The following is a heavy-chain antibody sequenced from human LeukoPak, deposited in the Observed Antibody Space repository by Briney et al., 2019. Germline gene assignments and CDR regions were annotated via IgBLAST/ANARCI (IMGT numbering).Heavy chain of an antibody. J-gene: IGHJ4*02. CDR2: ILPIIGTA. D-gene: IGHD6-19*01. V-gene: IGHV1-69*13. CDR3: ATSRIAVAGTGLDY. Sequence: SVKVSCKASGGTFIRYAISWVRQAPGQGLEWTGGILPIIGTANYAQKFQGRVTITADESTSTAYMELSSLRSEDTAVYYCATSRIAVAGTGLDYWGQGTLVTVSS. CDR1: GGTFIRYA.